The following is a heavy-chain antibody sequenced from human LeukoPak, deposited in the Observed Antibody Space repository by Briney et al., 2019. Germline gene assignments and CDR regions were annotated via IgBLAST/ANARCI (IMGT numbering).Heavy chain of an antibody. V-gene: IGHV1-69*05. CDR2: VIPIFGTA. CDR1: GGTFSSYA. J-gene: IGHJ4*02. CDR3: ASSVGEGDFDY. Sequence: SVKVSCKASGGTFSSYAISWVRQAPGQGLEWMGRVIPIFGTANYAQKFQGRVTITTDESTSTAYMELSSLRSEDTAVYYCASSVGEGDFDYWGQGTLVTVSS. D-gene: IGHD3-16*01.